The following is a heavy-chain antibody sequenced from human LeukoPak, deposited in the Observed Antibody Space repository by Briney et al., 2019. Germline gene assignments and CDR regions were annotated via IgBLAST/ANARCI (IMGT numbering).Heavy chain of an antibody. CDR2: INSDGSST. CDR3: AKAAAGYSSGWYIS. J-gene: IGHJ5*02. V-gene: IGHV3-74*01. Sequence: PGGSLRLSCAASGFTFSRYWMHWVRQAPGKGLVWVSRINSDGSSTNYADSVKGRFTISRDNAKNTLYLQMNSLRAEDTALYYCAKAAAGYSSGWYISWGQGTLVTVSS. D-gene: IGHD6-19*01. CDR1: GFTFSRYW.